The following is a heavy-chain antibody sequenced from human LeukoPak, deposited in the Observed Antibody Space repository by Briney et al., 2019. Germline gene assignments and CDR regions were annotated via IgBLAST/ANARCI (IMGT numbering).Heavy chain of an antibody. CDR1: GFTFSNCA. CDR2: ISSGGAT. Sequence: GGSLRLSCTTSGFTFSNCAMRWVRQAPGKGLEWVSTISSGGATYYADSVKGRFTVSRHNSKNTLYLQMNSLRAEDTAVYYCARGVVVAATRGDNWFDPWGQGTLVTVSS. CDR3: ARGVVVAATRGDNWFDP. J-gene: IGHJ5*02. V-gene: IGHV3-23*01. D-gene: IGHD2-15*01.